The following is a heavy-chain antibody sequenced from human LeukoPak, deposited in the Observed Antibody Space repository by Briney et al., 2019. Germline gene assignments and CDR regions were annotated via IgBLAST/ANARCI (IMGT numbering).Heavy chain of an antibody. CDR1: GDSFSSNGVA. CDR3: TRGRNSAFDY. CDR2: TYYGSKWSN. Sequence: PSQTLSLTCVISGDSFSSNGVAWNWVRQSPSRGLEWLGRTYYGSKWSNDYALSVKSRITISPDTSKNQFSLQLNSVTPEDTAVYYCTRGRNSAFDYWGQGTLVTVS. V-gene: IGHV6-1*01. J-gene: IGHJ4*02. D-gene: IGHD1-14*01.